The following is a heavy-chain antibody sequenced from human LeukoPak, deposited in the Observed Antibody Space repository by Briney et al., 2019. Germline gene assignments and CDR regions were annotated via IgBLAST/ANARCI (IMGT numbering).Heavy chain of an antibody. CDR1: GGSISSYY. J-gene: IGHJ4*02. V-gene: IGHV4-59*08. D-gene: IGHD3-10*01. CDR3: ARTTGLFYYGSGSLYYFDY. Sequence: SETLSLTCTVSGGSISSYYWSWIRQPPGKGLEWIGYIYYSGSTNYNPSLTSRVTISVDTSKNQSSLKLSSVTAADTAVYYCARTTGLFYYGSGSLYYFDYWGQGTLVTVSS. CDR2: IYYSGST.